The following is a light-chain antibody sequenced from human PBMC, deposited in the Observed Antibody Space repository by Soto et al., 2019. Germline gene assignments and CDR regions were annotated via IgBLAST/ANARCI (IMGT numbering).Light chain of an antibody. J-gene: IGKJ2*01. CDR2: TAS. CDR3: QQSYSAPYT. CDR1: QSISNY. V-gene: IGKV1-39*01. Sequence: DIQMTQSPSSLSTSVGDRVTITCRASQSISNYLNWYQQEPGKAPKLLIYTASSLESGVPSRFSGSGSGTDFTLTITSLQPEDFATYYCQQSYSAPYTFGQGTKVEIK.